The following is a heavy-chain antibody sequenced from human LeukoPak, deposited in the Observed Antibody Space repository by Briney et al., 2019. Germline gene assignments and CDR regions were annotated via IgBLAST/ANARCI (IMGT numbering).Heavy chain of an antibody. Sequence: GGSLRLSCAASGFTFSSYGMHWVRQAPGKGLEWLAFIRYDGSNKYYADSVKGRFTISRDNSKNTLYLRMNSLRAEDTAVYYCAKRASSSWYYFDYWGQGTLVTVSS. J-gene: IGHJ4*02. D-gene: IGHD6-13*01. CDR1: GFTFSSYG. V-gene: IGHV3-30*02. CDR2: IRYDGSNK. CDR3: AKRASSSWYYFDY.